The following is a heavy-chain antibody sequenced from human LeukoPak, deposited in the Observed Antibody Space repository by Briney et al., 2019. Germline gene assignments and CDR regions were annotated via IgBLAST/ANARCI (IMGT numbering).Heavy chain of an antibody. CDR1: GDSISCGSYY. CDR3: ARDFGSYYFDY. CDR2: IYTSGST. J-gene: IGHJ4*02. Sequence: PAETLSLTCTVSGDSISCGSYYWSWVRQPAGKGLEWIGRIYTSGSTNYNPSLKSRVTISVDTSKNQFSLKLSSVTAEDTAVYYCARDFGSYYFDYWGQGTLVTVSS. D-gene: IGHD3-10*01. V-gene: IGHV4-61*02.